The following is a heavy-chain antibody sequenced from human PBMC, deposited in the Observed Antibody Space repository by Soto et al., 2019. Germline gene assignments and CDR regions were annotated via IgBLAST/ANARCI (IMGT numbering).Heavy chain of an antibody. D-gene: IGHD3-10*01. V-gene: IGHV5-51*01. CDR3: ARGGRQFGAYKWFDV. CDR2: IYPDDSDT. CDR1: GYSFSTYW. J-gene: IGHJ5*01. Sequence: GESLKISCTGSGYSFSTYWIGWVRQMPGKGLEWVAIIYPDDSDTRYSPSFRGQVTISADKSIITPYLQWSILRASHTAIYYCARGGRQFGAYKWFDVWGPGTLVTVSS.